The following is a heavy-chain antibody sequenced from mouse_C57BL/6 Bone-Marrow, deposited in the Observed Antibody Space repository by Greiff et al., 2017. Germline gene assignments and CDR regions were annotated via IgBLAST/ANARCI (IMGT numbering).Heavy chain of an antibody. Sequence: EVMLVESGGGLVKPGGSLKLSCAASGFTFSSYAMSWVRQTPEKRLEWVATISDGGSYTYYPDNVKGRFTISRDNAKNNLYLQMSHLKSEDTAMYYCARDPPFITTVVAHWGQGTSVTVSS. CDR3: ARDPPFITTVVAH. J-gene: IGHJ4*01. CDR2: ISDGGSYT. CDR1: GFTFSSYA. D-gene: IGHD1-1*01. V-gene: IGHV5-4*01.